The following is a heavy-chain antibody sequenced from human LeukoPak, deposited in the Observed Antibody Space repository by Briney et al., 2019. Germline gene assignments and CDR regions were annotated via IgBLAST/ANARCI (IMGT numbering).Heavy chain of an antibody. V-gene: IGHV1-2*06. Sequence: ASVKVSCKASGYTFTGYYMHWVRQAPGQGLEWMGRINPNSGGTNYAQKFQGRVTMTRDTSISTAYMELSRLRSDDTAVYYCARVYDSFYYYYYYGMDVWGQGTTVTVSS. D-gene: IGHD3-3*01. CDR2: INPNSGGT. CDR3: ARVYDSFYYYYYYGMDV. J-gene: IGHJ6*02. CDR1: GYTFTGYY.